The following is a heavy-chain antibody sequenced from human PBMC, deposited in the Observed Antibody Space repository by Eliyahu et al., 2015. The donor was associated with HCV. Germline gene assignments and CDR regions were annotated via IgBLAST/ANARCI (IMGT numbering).Heavy chain of an antibody. D-gene: IGHD2-15*01. V-gene: IGHV4-34*01. Sequence: QVQVQQWGAGLLKPSETLSLTCPVXGGSFXGYYWSWIRQPPGXGLEWIGEINHSENTNYNPSLKSRVTISVDTSKNQFSLKLSSVTAADTAVYYCVSRYCTGGTCYRPFDYWGQGTLVTVSS. CDR3: VSRYCTGGTCYRPFDY. CDR2: INHSENT. J-gene: IGHJ4*02. CDR1: GGSFXGYY.